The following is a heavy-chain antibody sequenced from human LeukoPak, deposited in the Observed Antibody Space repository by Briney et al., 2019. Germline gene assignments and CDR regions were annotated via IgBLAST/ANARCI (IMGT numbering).Heavy chain of an antibody. V-gene: IGHV3-30*04. CDR2: ISYDGRQN. Sequence: PGRSLRLSCAASGFIFSTYAMSWVRQAPGKGLEWVAVISYDGRQNYYADSVKGRFTISRDNSMNTLYLQMNSLRAEDTAVYYCARYRSVTTGKRFFDYWGQGTLVTVSS. D-gene: IGHD4-17*01. CDR3: ARYRSVTTGKRFFDY. CDR1: GFIFSTYA. J-gene: IGHJ4*02.